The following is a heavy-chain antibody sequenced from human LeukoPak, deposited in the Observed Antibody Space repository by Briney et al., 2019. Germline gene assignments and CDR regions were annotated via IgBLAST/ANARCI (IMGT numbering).Heavy chain of an antibody. CDR2: ISSRGDPI. V-gene: IGHV3-11*04. CDR1: GFIFSDYY. Sequence: GGSLRLSCAASGFIFSDYYMTWIRQVPGKGLEWVSYISSRGDPITYADSVKGRFTISRDNAKNSLYLQMNSLRAEDTAVYYCARDLGDFWSGTNWFDPWGQGTLVTVSS. J-gene: IGHJ5*02. CDR3: ARDLGDFWSGTNWFDP. D-gene: IGHD3-3*01.